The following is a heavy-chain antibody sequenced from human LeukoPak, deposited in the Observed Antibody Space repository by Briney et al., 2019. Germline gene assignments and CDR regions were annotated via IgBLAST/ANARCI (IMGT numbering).Heavy chain of an antibody. CDR2: TYYRSKWYN. CDR3: ASYSGYDSGTYDAFDI. Sequence: PSQTLSLTCAISGDSVSSNSAAWNWIRQSPSRGLEWLGSTYYRSKWYNDYAVSVKSRITIIPDTSKNQFSLQLNSVTPEDTAVYYCASYSGYDSGTYDAFDIWGQGTMVTVSS. J-gene: IGHJ3*02. V-gene: IGHV6-1*01. CDR1: GDSVSSNSAA. D-gene: IGHD5-12*01.